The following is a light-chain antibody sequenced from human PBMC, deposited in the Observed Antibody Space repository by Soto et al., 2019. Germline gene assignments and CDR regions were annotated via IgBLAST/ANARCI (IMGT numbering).Light chain of an antibody. V-gene: IGKV1-39*01. CDR2: SAS. CDR1: QHVDRY. Sequence: DIQMTQSPSSLSASVGDSVTITCRTSQHVDRYLSWYQQIPGRAPKLLIYSASSLVSGVPPRFRGSPSGTEFTLSISSLQREDFATYFCQQSSNIPWAFGQGTKVEMK. J-gene: IGKJ1*01. CDR3: QQSSNIPWA.